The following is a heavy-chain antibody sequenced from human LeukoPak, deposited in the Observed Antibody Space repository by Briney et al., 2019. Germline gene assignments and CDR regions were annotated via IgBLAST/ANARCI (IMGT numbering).Heavy chain of an antibody. CDR3: ARGLPPAANSYNWFDP. D-gene: IGHD2-2*01. Sequence: SQTLSLTCTVSGGSISSGDYYWSWIRQPPGKGLEWIGEINHSGSTNYNPSLKSRVTISVDTSKNQFSLRLSSVTAADTAVYYCARGLPPAANSYNWFDPWGQGTLVTVSS. CDR1: GGSISSGDYY. V-gene: IGHV4-30-4*08. J-gene: IGHJ5*02. CDR2: INHSGST.